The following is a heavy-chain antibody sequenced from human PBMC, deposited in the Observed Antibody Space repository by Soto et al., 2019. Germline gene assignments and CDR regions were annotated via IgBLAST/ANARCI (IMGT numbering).Heavy chain of an antibody. CDR1: GFLLDTYA. CDR3: ARDAYGMDV. J-gene: IGHJ6*02. CDR2: IWYDGSNT. Sequence: QVQLVESGGGVIQPGRSLRLSCAASGFLLDTYAKHWVSQAPGKGLEWVAVIWYDGSNTHYGDSVKGRFTISRDNSKNTLCLQMNSLKVEDTAMYYCARDAYGMDVWGQGTTVTVSS. V-gene: IGHV3-33*01.